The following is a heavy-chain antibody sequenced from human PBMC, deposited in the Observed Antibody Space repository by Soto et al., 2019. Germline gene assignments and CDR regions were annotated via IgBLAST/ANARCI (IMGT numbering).Heavy chain of an antibody. V-gene: IGHV3-30*18. Sequence: GGSLRLSCAASGFTFSSYGMHWVRQAPGKGLEWVAVISYDGSNKYYADSVKGRFTISRDNSKNTLYLQMNSLRAEDTAVYYCTKAIFGTLVNYYMDVWGKGTTVTVSS. D-gene: IGHD3-3*02. CDR3: TKAIFGTLVNYYMDV. J-gene: IGHJ6*03. CDR1: GFTFSSYG. CDR2: ISYDGSNK.